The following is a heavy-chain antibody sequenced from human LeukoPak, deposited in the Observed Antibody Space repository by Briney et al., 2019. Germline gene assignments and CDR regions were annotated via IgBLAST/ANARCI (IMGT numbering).Heavy chain of an antibody. V-gene: IGHV3-33*01. J-gene: IGHJ4*02. D-gene: IGHD3-9*01. CDR2: IWYDGSNK. Sequence: GGSLRLSCAASGFTFSSYGMHWVRQAPGKGLEWVSIIWYDGSNKYYADSVKGRFTISRDNSKNTLYLQMNSLRAEDTAVYYCTRDPYDILIGYSPYFAYWGQGTLVTVSS. CDR3: TRDPYDILIGYSPYFAY. CDR1: GFTFSSYG.